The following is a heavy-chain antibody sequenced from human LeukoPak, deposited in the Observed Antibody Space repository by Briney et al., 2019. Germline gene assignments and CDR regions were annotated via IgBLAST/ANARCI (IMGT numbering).Heavy chain of an antibody. J-gene: IGHJ5*02. CDR2: IYTSGST. Sequence: SETLSLTCTVSGGSISSGSYYWSWIRQPAGKGLEWIGRIYTSGSTNYNPSLKSRVTISVDTSKNQFSLMLSSVTAADTAVYYCARAPGDTIFGVAYNWFDPWGQGTLVTVSS. V-gene: IGHV4-61*02. CDR3: ARAPGDTIFGVAYNWFDP. CDR1: GGSISSGSYY. D-gene: IGHD3-3*01.